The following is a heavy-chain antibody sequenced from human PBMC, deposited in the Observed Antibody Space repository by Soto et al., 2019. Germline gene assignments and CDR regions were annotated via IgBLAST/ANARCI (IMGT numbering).Heavy chain of an antibody. J-gene: IGHJ4*02. V-gene: IGHV4-39*01. D-gene: IGHD6-6*01. Sequence: XGTLSLTCTVSGGSISSSSYYWGWIRQPPGKGLEWIGSIYYSGSTYYNPSLKSRVTISVDTSKNQFSLKLSSVTAADTAVYYCARHLGQLVQFDYWGQGTLVTVSS. CDR1: GGSISSSSYY. CDR3: ARHLGQLVQFDY. CDR2: IYYSGST.